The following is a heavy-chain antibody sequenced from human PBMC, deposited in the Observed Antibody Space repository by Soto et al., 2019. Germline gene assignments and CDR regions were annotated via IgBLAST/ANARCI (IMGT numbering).Heavy chain of an antibody. CDR2: IKSKPDGGTT. D-gene: IGHD3-22*01. V-gene: IGHV3-15*01. CDR3: TTGRLDYYGNSYMDL. J-gene: IGHJ6*03. CDR1: GYAFDVAW. Sequence: EMQLGESGGGLVKPGGSLRLSCAVSGYAFDVAWMNWVRQAPGKGLEWVGHIKSKPDGGTTGYAAPVKGRFTISRDDSTSTLYLQMNGLRTEDTGVYYCTTGRLDYYGNSYMDLWGKGTTVTVSS.